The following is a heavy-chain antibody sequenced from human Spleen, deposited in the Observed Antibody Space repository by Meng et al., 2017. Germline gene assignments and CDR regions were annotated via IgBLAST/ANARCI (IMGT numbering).Heavy chain of an antibody. J-gene: IGHJ4*02. D-gene: IGHD3-16*02. CDR2: ISNSGYII. CDR1: GFNVSSNY. V-gene: IGHV3-11*01. CDR3: AKLGRPTLGGVLAKYYFDY. Sequence: GESLKISCAASGFNVSSNYMSWVRQPPGKGLEWISYISNSGYIIYYADSVKGRFTISRDNAKNSLNLQMNSLRAEDTAVYFCAKLGRPTLGGVLAKYYFDYWGQGTLVTVSS.